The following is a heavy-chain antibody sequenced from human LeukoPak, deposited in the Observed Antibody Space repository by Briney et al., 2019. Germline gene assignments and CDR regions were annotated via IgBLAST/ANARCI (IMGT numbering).Heavy chain of an antibody. V-gene: IGHV5-51*01. CDR2: MYPGDSDT. CDR1: GYRFTSFW. Sequence: GESLKISCKSSGYRFTSFWIGWVRQMPGKGLEWMGIMYPGDSDTRYSPSFQGQVTISADKSISTSYLQWGSLKASDTAIYYCARLGGKLVSGRQGWFDPWGQGTLVTVSS. CDR3: ARLGGKLVSGRQGWFDP. J-gene: IGHJ5*02. D-gene: IGHD3-16*01.